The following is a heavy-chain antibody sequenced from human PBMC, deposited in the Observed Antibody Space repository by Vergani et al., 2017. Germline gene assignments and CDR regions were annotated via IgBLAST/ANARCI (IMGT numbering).Heavy chain of an antibody. CDR2: ISSSSSYI. D-gene: IGHD3-22*01. V-gene: IGHV3-21*01. CDR1: GFTFSSYS. CDR3: ARDLFYYDSSGYYSGFFDY. J-gene: IGHJ4*02. Sequence: EVQLVESGGGLVKPGGSLRLSYAASGFTFSSYSMNWVRQAPGKGLEWVSSISSSSSYIYYADSVKGRFTISRDNAKNSLYLQMNSLRAEDTAVYYCARDLFYYDSSGYYSGFFDYWGQGTLVTVSS.